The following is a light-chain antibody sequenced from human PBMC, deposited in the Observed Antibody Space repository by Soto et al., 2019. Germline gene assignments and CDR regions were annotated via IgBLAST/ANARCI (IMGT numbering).Light chain of an antibody. CDR2: GAS. J-gene: IGKJ3*01. CDR3: QQYGSSPST. Sequence: EIVLTQSPGTLSLSPGERATLSCRASQSVSSSYLAWYQQKPGQAPRLLIYGASNRAAGIPDRFSGSGSGTDFTLTISILEPEDFAVYYCQQYGSSPSTFGPGTKVDIK. CDR1: QSVSSSY. V-gene: IGKV3-20*01.